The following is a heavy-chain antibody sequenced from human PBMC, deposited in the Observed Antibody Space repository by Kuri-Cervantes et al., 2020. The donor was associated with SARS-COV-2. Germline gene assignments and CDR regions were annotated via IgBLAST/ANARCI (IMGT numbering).Heavy chain of an antibody. CDR3: ASRGNSRNWYFDL. J-gene: IGHJ2*01. D-gene: IGHD2/OR15-2a*01. CDR1: GFTFSSYG. Sequence: GESLKISCAASGFTFSSYGMHWVRQAPGKGLEWVAVISYDGSNKYYADSVKGRFTISRDNSKNTLYLQMNSLRAEDTAVYYCASRGNSRNWYFDLWGRGTLVTVSS. V-gene: IGHV3-30*03. CDR2: ISYDGSNK.